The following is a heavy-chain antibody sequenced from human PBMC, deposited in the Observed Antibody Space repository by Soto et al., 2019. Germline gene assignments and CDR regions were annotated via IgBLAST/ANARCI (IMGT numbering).Heavy chain of an antibody. V-gene: IGHV3-23*01. Sequence: GGSLRLSCVASGFRFSDYAMGWVRQAPGKGLEWVSSVSGSGGSEYYADSVKGRVIVSRDNSKNTLYLLINSLRAEDTAVYWCAKGNSSTRLDHWFDPWGQGTLVTVSS. CDR1: GFRFSDYA. J-gene: IGHJ5*02. D-gene: IGHD2-2*01. CDR3: AKGNSSTRLDHWFDP. CDR2: VSGSGGSE.